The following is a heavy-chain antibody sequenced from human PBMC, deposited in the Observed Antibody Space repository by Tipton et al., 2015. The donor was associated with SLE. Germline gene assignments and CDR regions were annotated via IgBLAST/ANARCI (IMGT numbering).Heavy chain of an antibody. CDR1: GYSISSGYY. CDR3: AREQRGAYDY. CDR2: INHSGST. D-gene: IGHD5-24*01. V-gene: IGHV4-38-2*02. J-gene: IGHJ4*02. Sequence: TLSLTCTVSGYSISSGYYWGWIRQPPGKGLEWIGEINHSGSTNYNPSLKSRVTISVDTSKNQFSLKLSSVTAADTAVYYCAREQRGAYDYWGQGSLVTVSS.